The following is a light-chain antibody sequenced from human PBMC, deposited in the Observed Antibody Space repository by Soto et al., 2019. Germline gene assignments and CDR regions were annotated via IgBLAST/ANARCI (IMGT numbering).Light chain of an antibody. J-gene: IGKJ2*01. Sequence: IVMTQSPATLSVSPGQIATLSCRASQSVNSNVAWYQQKPGQAPRLLMYGAFTRAAGVPDRFGGSGSGTEFTLTISSLQSEDSAVYYCQQYGNWSLYTFGQGTKLEIK. V-gene: IGKV3-15*01. CDR3: QQYGNWSLYT. CDR1: QSVNSN. CDR2: GAF.